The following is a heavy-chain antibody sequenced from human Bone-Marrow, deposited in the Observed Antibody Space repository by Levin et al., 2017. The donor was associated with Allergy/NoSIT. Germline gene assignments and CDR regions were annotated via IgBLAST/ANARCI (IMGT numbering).Heavy chain of an antibody. D-gene: IGHD1-26*01. J-gene: IGHJ4*02. CDR1: GFTFSNNW. CDR3: STGGY. CDR2: IKPDGSDK. Sequence: PGGSLRLSCEASGFTFSNNWMGWVRQAPGKGLEWVANIKPDGSDKYYADSVKGRCTISRDNANNSVFLQMNSLTVDDTAVYYCSTGGYWGQGTLVTVSS. V-gene: IGHV3-7*01.